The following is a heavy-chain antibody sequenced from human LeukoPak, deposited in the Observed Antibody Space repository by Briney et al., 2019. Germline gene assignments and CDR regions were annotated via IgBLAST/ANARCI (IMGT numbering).Heavy chain of an antibody. V-gene: IGHV3-20*04. D-gene: IGHD6-19*01. Sequence: GGSLRLSCAASGFTFSSYAMSWVRQAPGKGLERVSGINWNGGSTGYADSVKGRFTISRDNAKNSLYLQMNSLRAEDTAVYYCARYDSSGWYLDYWGQGTLVTVSS. CDR1: GFTFSSYA. CDR3: ARYDSSGWYLDY. J-gene: IGHJ4*02. CDR2: INWNGGST.